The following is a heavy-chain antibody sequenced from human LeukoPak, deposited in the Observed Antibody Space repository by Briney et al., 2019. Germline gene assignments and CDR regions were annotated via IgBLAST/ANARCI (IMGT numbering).Heavy chain of an antibody. CDR2: ISGSGGST. V-gene: IGHV3-23*01. CDR3: ARWYYYETSGLYYGSFDY. D-gene: IGHD3-22*01. Sequence: GGSLRLSCAASGFTFSSYGMSWVRQAPGKGLEWVSAISGSGGSTYYADSVKGRFTISRDNSRNTLYLQMNSLRAEDTAVYYCARWYYYETSGLYYGSFDYWGQGTLVTVSS. CDR1: GFTFSSYG. J-gene: IGHJ4*02.